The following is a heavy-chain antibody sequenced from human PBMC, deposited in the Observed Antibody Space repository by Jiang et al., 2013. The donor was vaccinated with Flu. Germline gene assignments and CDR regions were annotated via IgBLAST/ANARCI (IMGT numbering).Heavy chain of an antibody. CDR3: ASDPTYSSGWDYYGMDV. Sequence: IDPSDSYTNYSPSFQGHVTISADKSISTAYLQWSSLKASDTAMYYCASDPTYSSGWDYYGMDVWGQGTTVTVSS. J-gene: IGHJ6*02. V-gene: IGHV5-10-1*01. D-gene: IGHD6-19*01. CDR2: IDPSDSYT.